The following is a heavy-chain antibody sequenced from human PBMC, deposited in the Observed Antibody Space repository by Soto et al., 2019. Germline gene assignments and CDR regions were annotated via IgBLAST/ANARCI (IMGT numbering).Heavy chain of an antibody. CDR1: GFTFSNAW. J-gene: IGHJ4*02. V-gene: IGHV3-15*01. CDR2: IKSKTDGGTT. Sequence: EVQLVESGGGLVKPGGSLRLSCAASGFTFSNAWMSWVRQAPGKGLEWVGRIKSKTDGGTTDYAAPVKGRFTISRDDSKNTLYLKMNSLKADDTAVYYCTTVNRDLTWYYDYIWGFATWDYQSGYWGQGTLVTVSS. CDR3: TTVNRDLTWYYDYIWGFATWDYQSGY. D-gene: IGHD3-16*01.